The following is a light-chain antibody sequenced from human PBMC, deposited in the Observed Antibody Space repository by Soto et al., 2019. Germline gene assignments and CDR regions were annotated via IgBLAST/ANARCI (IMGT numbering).Light chain of an antibody. Sequence: QLVLTQSPSASASLEASVKLTCTLSSGHSSYAIAWHQQQPEKGPRYLMKLNSDGSHSKGDGIPDRFSGSSSGAERYLTISSLQSEDEADYYCQTWGTGIPWVFGGGTKLTVL. CDR3: QTWGTGIPWV. V-gene: IGLV4-69*01. CDR2: LNSDGSH. J-gene: IGLJ3*02. CDR1: SGHSSYA.